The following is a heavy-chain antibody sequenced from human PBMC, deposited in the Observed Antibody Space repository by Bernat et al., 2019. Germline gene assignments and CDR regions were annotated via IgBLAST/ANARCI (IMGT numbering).Heavy chain of an antibody. J-gene: IGHJ6*03. Sequence: VQLVESGGGVVQPGGSLRLSCAASGFTFSSYTMSWVRQAPGKGLEWVSAITAGVSTYYADSVKGRFTISRDNSENTLYLQMNSLRAEDTAVYYCAKNGGGGYYMDVWGKGTTVTVSS. CDR3: AKNGGGGYYMDV. CDR2: ITAGVST. V-gene: IGHV3-23*04. CDR1: GFTFSSYT. D-gene: IGHD3-16*01.